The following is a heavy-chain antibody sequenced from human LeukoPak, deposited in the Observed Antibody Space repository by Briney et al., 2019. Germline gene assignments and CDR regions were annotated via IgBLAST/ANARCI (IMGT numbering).Heavy chain of an antibody. CDR3: AREAVGGVYYGSGSYFARWFDP. CDR2: INPNSGGT. J-gene: IGHJ5*02. Sequence: GASVKVSCKASGYTFTGYYMRWVRQAPGQGLEWMGWINPNSGGTNYAQKFQGRVTMTRDTSISTAYMELSRLRSDDTAVYYCAREAVGGVYYGSGSYFARWFDPWGQGTLVTVSS. D-gene: IGHD3-10*01. CDR1: GYTFTGYY. V-gene: IGHV1-2*02.